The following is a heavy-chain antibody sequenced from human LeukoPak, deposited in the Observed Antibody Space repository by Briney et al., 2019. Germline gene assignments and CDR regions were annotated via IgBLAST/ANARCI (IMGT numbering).Heavy chain of an antibody. V-gene: IGHV3-23*01. CDR2: ISGSGGST. J-gene: IGHJ4*02. CDR3: AKGDSGSYYRNYFGS. CDR1: GFTFSSYA. D-gene: IGHD1-26*01. Sequence: GGSLRLSCAASGFTFSSYAMTWVRQAPGKGLEWVSTISGSGGSTYYADSVKGRFTISRDNSKNTVYLQMNSLRADDTAVYYCAKGDSGSYYRNYFGSWGQGTLVTVSS.